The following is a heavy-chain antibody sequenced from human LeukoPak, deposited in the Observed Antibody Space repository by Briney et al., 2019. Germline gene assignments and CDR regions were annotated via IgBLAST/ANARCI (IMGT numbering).Heavy chain of an antibody. J-gene: IGHJ6*03. V-gene: IGHV1-8*01. Sequence: ASVKVSCKASGYTFTSYDINWVRQATGQGLEWMGWMNPNSGNTGYAQKFQGRVTMTRNTTISTAYMELSSLRSEDTAVYYCARGRRDSGYDARGYYYMDVWGKGTTVTVSS. CDR2: MNPNSGNT. D-gene: IGHD5-12*01. CDR3: ARGRRDSGYDARGYYYMDV. CDR1: GYTFTSYD.